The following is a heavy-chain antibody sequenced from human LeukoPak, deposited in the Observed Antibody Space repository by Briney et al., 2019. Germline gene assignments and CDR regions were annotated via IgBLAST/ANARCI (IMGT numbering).Heavy chain of an antibody. CDR2: ISGSGSSM. V-gene: IGHV3-11*01. J-gene: IGHJ4*02. D-gene: IGHD3/OR15-3a*01. Sequence: GGSLRLSCAASGFTFSDYYMSWIRQAPGKGLEWISYISGSGSSMYYADSVRGRFTISRDNAKNSLYLQMNSLRAEDTAVYYCATHDFSGAYYFDYWGQGTLVTVSS. CDR1: GFTFSDYY. CDR3: ATHDFSGAYYFDY.